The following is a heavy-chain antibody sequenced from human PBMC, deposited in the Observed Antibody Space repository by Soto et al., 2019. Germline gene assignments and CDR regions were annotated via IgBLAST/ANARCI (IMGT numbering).Heavy chain of an antibody. V-gene: IGHV2-70*11. D-gene: IGHD6-6*01. CDR2: IDWDDDK. CDR3: ARTSSSSLGYSYYYMGV. Sequence: SRPTLENPTQTRTLTCTFSGFSLSTSGMCVSWIRQPPGKALEWLARIDWDDDKYYSTSLKTRLTISKDTSKNQVVLTMTNMDPVDTATYYCARTSSSSLGYSYYYMGVWGKGTTVTVSS. CDR1: GFSLSTSGMC. J-gene: IGHJ6*03.